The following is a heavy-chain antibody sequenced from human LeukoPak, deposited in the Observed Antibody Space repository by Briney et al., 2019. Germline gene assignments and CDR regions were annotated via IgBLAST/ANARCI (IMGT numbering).Heavy chain of an antibody. CDR2: ISSNGGRT. D-gene: IGHD3-16*01. Sequence: GGSLRLSCAASGFTLSRHSMHWVRQAPGKGLEFVSAISSNGGRTYYANSVKGRFTISRDSYKNTVYLQMGSLRAEDTALYYCAKGGPYTYYYVDVWGKGTTVTISS. CDR1: GFTLSRHS. CDR3: AKGGPYTYYYVDV. V-gene: IGHV3-64*01. J-gene: IGHJ6*03.